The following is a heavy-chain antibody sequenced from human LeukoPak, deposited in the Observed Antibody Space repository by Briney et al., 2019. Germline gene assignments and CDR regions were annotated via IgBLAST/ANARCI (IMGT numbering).Heavy chain of an antibody. J-gene: IGHJ4*02. Sequence: GGSLRLSCAASGFTFDDYAMHWVRQAPGKGLEGLEWVSAISSSGDSTFYADSVKGRFTISRDNSKNTLSLQMNSLRAEYTAVFYCARISRFCGGDCYSYFDIWGQGTLVTVSS. D-gene: IGHD2-21*02. CDR3: ARISRFCGGDCYSYFDI. CDR1: GFTFDDYA. CDR2: ISSSGDST. V-gene: IGHV3-23*01.